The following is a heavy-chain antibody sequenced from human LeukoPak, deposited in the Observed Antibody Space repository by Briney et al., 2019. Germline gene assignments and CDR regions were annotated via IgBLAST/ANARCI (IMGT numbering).Heavy chain of an antibody. CDR1: GGSISSYY. CDR2: IYYSGST. V-gene: IGHV4-59*01. D-gene: IGHD3-10*01. J-gene: IGHJ4*02. CDR3: ARVQVRGVIISKFDY. Sequence: SETLSLTCTVSGGSISSYYWSWIRQPPGKGLEWIGYIYYSGSTNYNSSLKSRVTISVDTSKNQFSLKLSSVTAADTAVYYCARVQVRGVIISKFDYWGQGTLVTVSS.